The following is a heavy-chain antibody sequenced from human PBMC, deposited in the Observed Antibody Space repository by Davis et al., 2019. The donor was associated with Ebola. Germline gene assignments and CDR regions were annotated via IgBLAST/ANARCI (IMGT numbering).Heavy chain of an antibody. CDR1: GGSFSGYY. J-gene: IGHJ6*02. D-gene: IGHD7-27*01. CDR3: ARDPSSWDYYYGMDV. Sequence: MPSETLSLTCAVYGGSFSGYYWSWIRQPPGKGLEWIGEINHSGSTNYTPSLKSRVTISVDTSKNQFSLKLSSVTAADTAVYYCARDPSSWDYYYGMDVWGQGTTVTVSS. V-gene: IGHV4-34*01. CDR2: INHSGST.